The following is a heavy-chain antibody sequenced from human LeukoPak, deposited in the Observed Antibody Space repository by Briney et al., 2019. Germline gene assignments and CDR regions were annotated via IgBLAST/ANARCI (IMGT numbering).Heavy chain of an antibody. CDR1: GGSLSGYY. Sequence: PSETLSLTCSVSGGSLSGYYWSWIRQPPEKGLEWIAYIHYTGSALYNPSLHSRVTISVDTSKNQFSLKLTSVSAADTAVYFCARHPNSGFDYWGQGTLVTVSS. D-gene: IGHD6-19*01. V-gene: IGHV4-59*08. J-gene: IGHJ4*02. CDR2: IHYTGSA. CDR3: ARHPNSGFDY.